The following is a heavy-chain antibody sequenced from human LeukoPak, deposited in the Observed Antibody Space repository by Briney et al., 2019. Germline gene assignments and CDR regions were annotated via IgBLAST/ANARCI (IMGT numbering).Heavy chain of an antibody. CDR3: ARDHASGNSRLDAFDI. CDR2: IYYSGST. CDR1: GGSISSGGYY. J-gene: IGHJ3*02. Sequence: PSETLSLTCTVSGGSISSGGYYWSWIRQHPGKGLEWIGYIYYSGSTYYNPSLKSRVTISVDTSKNQSSLKLSSVTAADTAVYYCARDHASGNSRLDAFDIWGQGTMVTVSS. V-gene: IGHV4-31*03. D-gene: IGHD4-23*01.